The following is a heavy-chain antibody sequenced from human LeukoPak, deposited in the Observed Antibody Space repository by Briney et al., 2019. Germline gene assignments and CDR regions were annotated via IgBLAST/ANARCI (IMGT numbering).Heavy chain of an antibody. J-gene: IGHJ6*02. Sequence: GGSLRLSCAASGFTFSIYAMSWVRQSPGKGLDWVANIKQDGSEKYYVDSVKGRFTISRDNAKNSLYLQMNSLRAEDTAVYYCASVLRFLEWEAESYGMDVWGQGTTVTVSS. CDR1: GFTFSIYA. V-gene: IGHV3-7*01. CDR2: IKQDGSEK. D-gene: IGHD3-3*01. CDR3: ASVLRFLEWEAESYGMDV.